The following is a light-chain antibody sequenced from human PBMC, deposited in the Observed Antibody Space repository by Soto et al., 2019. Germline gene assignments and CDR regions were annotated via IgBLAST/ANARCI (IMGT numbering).Light chain of an antibody. CDR2: GAS. Sequence: DIVMTQSPATLSVSPGETATVSCRASQSVSSNLAWYQQKPGQAPRLLIFGASTRATGIQATFIGSGSGTEFTHTLSSLQSEDFAVYHCQQYNIWLRTFGQGTKVEIK. J-gene: IGKJ1*01. CDR3: QQYNIWLRT. V-gene: IGKV3-15*01. CDR1: QSVSSN.